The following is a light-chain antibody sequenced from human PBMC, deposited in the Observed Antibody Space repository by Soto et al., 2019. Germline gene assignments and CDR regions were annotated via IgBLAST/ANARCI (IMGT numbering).Light chain of an antibody. V-gene: IGLV2-8*01. CDR3: CSFAGSRNWV. CDR2: EVT. J-gene: IGLJ3*02. CDR1: TSDVGGYNY. Sequence: QSALTQPPSASGSPGQSVTISCTGTTSDVGGYNYVSWYQHHPGKAPKLMIYEVTQRPSGVPDRFSGSKSGNTASLTVSGLQAEDEADYYCCSFAGSRNWVFGGGTSSPS.